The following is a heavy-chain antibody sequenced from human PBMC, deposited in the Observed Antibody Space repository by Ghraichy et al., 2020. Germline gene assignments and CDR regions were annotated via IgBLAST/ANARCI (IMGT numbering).Heavy chain of an antibody. CDR3: ARTPWYYYDSSGYYGWFDP. J-gene: IGHJ5*02. Sequence: SGPTLVKPTETLTLTCTFSGFSLSTSGMCVSWIRQPPGKALEWLARIDWDDDKYYNTSLKTRLTISKDTSKNQVVLTMTNMDPVDTATYYCARTPWYYYDSSGYYGWFDPWGQGTLVTVSS. CDR1: GFSLSTSGMC. V-gene: IGHV2-70*11. CDR2: IDWDDDK. D-gene: IGHD3-22*01.